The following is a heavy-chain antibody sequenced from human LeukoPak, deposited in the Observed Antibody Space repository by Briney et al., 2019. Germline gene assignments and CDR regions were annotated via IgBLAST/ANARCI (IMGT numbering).Heavy chain of an antibody. J-gene: IGHJ4*02. D-gene: IGHD7-27*01. CDR1: GGSFSGYY. V-gene: IGHV4-34*01. Sequence: SETLSLTCAVYGGSFSGYYWSWIRQPPGKGLEWIGEINHSGSTNYNPSLKSRVTISVDTSKNQFSLKLSSVTAADTAVYYCARLQNRGYFDYWGQGTLVTVSS. CDR3: ARLQNRGYFDY. CDR2: INHSGST.